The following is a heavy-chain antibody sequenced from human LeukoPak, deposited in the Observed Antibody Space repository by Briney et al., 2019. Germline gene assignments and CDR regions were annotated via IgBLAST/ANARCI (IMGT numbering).Heavy chain of an antibody. Sequence: GGSLRLSCAASGFTVSSNYMSWVRQAPGKGLGWASVIYSGGSTYYADSVKGRFTISRDNSKNTLYLQMNSLRAEDTAVYYCARRYCSSTSCPEDYWGQGTLVTVSS. CDR3: ARRYCSSTSCPEDY. J-gene: IGHJ4*02. CDR1: GFTVSSNY. CDR2: IYSGGST. V-gene: IGHV3-66*01. D-gene: IGHD2-2*01.